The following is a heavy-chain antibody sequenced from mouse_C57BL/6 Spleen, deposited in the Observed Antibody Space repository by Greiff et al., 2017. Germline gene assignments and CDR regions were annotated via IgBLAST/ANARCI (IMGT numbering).Heavy chain of an antibody. V-gene: IGHV2-2*01. CDR3: ARGGLLRDYAMDY. CDR2: IWSGGST. D-gene: IGHD2-3*01. Sequence: QVHVKQSGPGLVQPSQSLSITCTVSGFSLTSYGVHWVRQSPGKGLEWLGVIWSGGSTDYNAAFISRLSISKDNSKSQVFFKMNSLQADDTAIYYCARGGLLRDYAMDYWGQGTSVTVSS. J-gene: IGHJ4*01. CDR1: GFSLTSYG.